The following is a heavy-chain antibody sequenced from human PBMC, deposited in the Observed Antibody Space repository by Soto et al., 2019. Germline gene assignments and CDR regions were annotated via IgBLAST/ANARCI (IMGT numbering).Heavy chain of an antibody. CDR1: GFTFSSYW. Sequence: EVQLVESGGGLVQPGGSLRLSCAASGFTFSSYWMTWARQAPGKGLEWVASMNRDGSEKRYVDSVEGRFTISRDNAKNSLFLQMNSLSPDDTAVYYCGRDAGRRFDYWGQRSLVTVSS. D-gene: IGHD6-13*01. CDR2: MNRDGSEK. V-gene: IGHV3-7*01. J-gene: IGHJ4*02. CDR3: GRDAGRRFDY.